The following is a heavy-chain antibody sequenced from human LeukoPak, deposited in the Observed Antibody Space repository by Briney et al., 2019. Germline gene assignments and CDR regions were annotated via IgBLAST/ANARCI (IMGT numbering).Heavy chain of an antibody. CDR1: GYTFTSYY. CDR3: ARDGVQNDSPGWFDP. D-gene: IGHD1-1*01. J-gene: IGHJ5*02. CDR2: INPSGGST. V-gene: IGHV1-46*01. Sequence: ASVKVSCKASGYTFTSYYMHWVRQAPGQGLEWMGIINPSGGSTSYAQKFQGRVTMTRDASTSTVYMELSSLRSEDTAVYYCARDGVQNDSPGWFDPWGQGTLVTVSS.